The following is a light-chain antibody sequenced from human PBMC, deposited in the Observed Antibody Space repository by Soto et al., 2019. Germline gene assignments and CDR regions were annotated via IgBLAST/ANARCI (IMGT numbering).Light chain of an antibody. CDR3: SSYTISSTLV. CDR1: SSDIGVYNY. V-gene: IGLV2-14*01. J-gene: IGLJ3*02. Sequence: QSALTQPASVSGSLGQSITISCTGSSSDIGVYNYVSWYQQHPGKAPKLMIYEVTNRPSGVSNRFSGSKTGNTASLTISGLQAEDEAEYHCSSYTISSTLVFGGGTKLTVL. CDR2: EVT.